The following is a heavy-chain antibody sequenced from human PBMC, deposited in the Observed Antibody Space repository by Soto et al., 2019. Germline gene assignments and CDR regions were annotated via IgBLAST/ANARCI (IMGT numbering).Heavy chain of an antibody. D-gene: IGHD3-3*01. CDR3: AKARQRGTVFGELDY. CDR1: GFTFSSYG. J-gene: IGHJ4*02. CDR2: ISYDGSNK. V-gene: IGHV3-30*18. Sequence: QVQLVESGGGVVQPGRSLRLSCAASGFTFSSYGMHWVRQAPGKGLEWVAVISYDGSNKYYADYVKGRFTISRDSSKNTLYVQMHSLRAEDTAVYYCAKARQRGTVFGELDYWGQGTLVTVSS.